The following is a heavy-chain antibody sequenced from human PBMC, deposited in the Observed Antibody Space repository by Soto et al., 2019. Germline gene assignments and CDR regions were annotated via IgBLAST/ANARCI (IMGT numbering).Heavy chain of an antibody. D-gene: IGHD3-22*01. Sequence: GSLRLSCAASGFTFSSYGMHWVRQAPGKGLEWVAVIWYDGSNKYYADSVKGRFTISRDNSKNTLYLQMNSLRAEDTAVYYCARDPVSYESTGYTDSWGQGTLVTVSS. CDR3: ARDPVSYESTGYTDS. CDR2: IWYDGSNK. J-gene: IGHJ5*01. V-gene: IGHV3-33*01. CDR1: GFTFSSYG.